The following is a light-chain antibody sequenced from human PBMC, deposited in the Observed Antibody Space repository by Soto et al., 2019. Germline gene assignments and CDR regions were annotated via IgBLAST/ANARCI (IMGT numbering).Light chain of an antibody. V-gene: IGLV2-11*01. J-gene: IGLJ3*02. CDR1: SSDVGGYNY. CDR3: CSYAVVG. CDR2: DVS. Sequence: QSALTQPRSVSGSPGQSVTISCTGTSSDVGGYNYVSWYQQHPGKAPKLMIYDVSKRPSGVPDRFSGSKSGNTASLTISGLQAEDEADYYCCSYAVVGFGGGTKLTVL.